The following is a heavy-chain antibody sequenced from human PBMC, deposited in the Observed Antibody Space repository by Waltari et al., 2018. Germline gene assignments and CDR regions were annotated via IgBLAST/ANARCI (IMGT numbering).Heavy chain of an antibody. CDR2: INPNSGGT. CDR3: ARGPSMVRGVRGWYFDL. J-gene: IGHJ2*01. V-gene: IGHV1-2*04. CDR1: GYTFTGYY. D-gene: IGHD3-10*01. Sequence: QVQLVQSGAEVKKPGASVKVSCKASGYTFTGYYMHWVRQAPGQGLEWMGWINPNSGGTNYAQKFQGWVTMTRDTSISTAYMELSRLRSDDTAVYYCARGPSMVRGVRGWYFDLWGRGTLVTVSS.